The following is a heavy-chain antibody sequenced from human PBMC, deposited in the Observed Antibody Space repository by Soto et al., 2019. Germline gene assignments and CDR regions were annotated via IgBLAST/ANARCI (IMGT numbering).Heavy chain of an antibody. Sequence: ASVKVSCKASGYTFTSYGISWVRQAPGQGLEWMGWISAYNGNTNYAQKLQGRVTMTTDTSTSTAYMELRSLRSDDTAVYYCARGTVVVPAASTYYYYGMDVWRQGTTVTVSS. CDR2: ISAYNGNT. CDR3: ARGTVVVPAASTYYYYGMDV. V-gene: IGHV1-18*01. D-gene: IGHD2-2*01. J-gene: IGHJ6*02. CDR1: GYTFTSYG.